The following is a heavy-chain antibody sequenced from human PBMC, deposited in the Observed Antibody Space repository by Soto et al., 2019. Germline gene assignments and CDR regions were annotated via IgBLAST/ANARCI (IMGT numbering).Heavy chain of an antibody. J-gene: IGHJ6*02. CDR2: INHSGST. V-gene: IGHV4-34*01. Sequence: SETLSLTCAVYGGSFSGYYWSWIRQPPGKGLEWIGEINHSGSTNYNPSLKSRVTISVDTSKNQFSLKLSSVTAADTAVYYCASLNPIAAAGFDYYYYYGMDVWGQGTTVTVSS. CDR3: ASLNPIAAAGFDYYYYYGMDV. CDR1: GGSFSGYY. D-gene: IGHD6-13*01.